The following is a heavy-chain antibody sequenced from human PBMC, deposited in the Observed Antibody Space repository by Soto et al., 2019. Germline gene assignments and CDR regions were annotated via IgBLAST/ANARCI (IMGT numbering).Heavy chain of an antibody. Sequence: SVKVSCKASGGTFSSYAISWVRQAPGQGLEWMGGIIPIFGTANYAQKFQGRVTITADKSTSTAYMELSSLRSEDTAVYYCARPYDSSGYYFGYWGQGTLVTVSS. D-gene: IGHD3-22*01. CDR1: GGTFSSYA. J-gene: IGHJ4*02. CDR2: IIPIFGTA. V-gene: IGHV1-69*06. CDR3: ARPYDSSGYYFGY.